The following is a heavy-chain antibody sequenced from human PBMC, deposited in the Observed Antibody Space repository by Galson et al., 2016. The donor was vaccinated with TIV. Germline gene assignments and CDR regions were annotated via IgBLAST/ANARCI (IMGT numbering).Heavy chain of an antibody. CDR1: GFTFDEYA. CDR3: VKANVYLGLVVADGAFDV. CDR2: ISWNSATI. J-gene: IGHJ3*01. D-gene: IGHD2-15*01. V-gene: IGHV3-9*01. Sequence: SLRLSCAASGFTFDEYAIHWVWQAPGKGLEWVSGISWNSATIGYADSVKGRFTITRDNAKKSLYLQMNSLRPEDTAFYYCVKANVYLGLVVADGAFDVWGQGTKVTVSS.